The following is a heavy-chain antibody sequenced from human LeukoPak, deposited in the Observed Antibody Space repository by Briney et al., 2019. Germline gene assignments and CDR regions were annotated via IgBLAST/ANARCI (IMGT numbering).Heavy chain of an antibody. V-gene: IGHV3-23*01. Sequence: GRSLRLSCAASGFTFSSYAMSWVRQAPGKGLEWVSAISGSGGSTYYADSVKGRFTISRDNSKNTLYLQMNSLRAEDTAVYYCASAVVAATPPDYWGQGTLVTVSS. CDR3: ASAVVAATPPDY. J-gene: IGHJ4*02. CDR1: GFTFSSYA. CDR2: ISGSGGST. D-gene: IGHD2-15*01.